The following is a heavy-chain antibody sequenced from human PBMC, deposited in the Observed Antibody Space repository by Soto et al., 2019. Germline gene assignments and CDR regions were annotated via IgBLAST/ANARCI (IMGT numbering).Heavy chain of an antibody. V-gene: IGHV4-39*01. CDR1: VGSISSSSYY. J-gene: IGHJ4*02. CDR2: IYYSGST. CDR3: VVVVVVAATPYYFDY. D-gene: IGHD2-15*01. Sequence: ASETLSLTCTVSVGSISSSSYYWGWIRQPPGKGLEWIGSIYYSGSTYYNPSLKSRVTISVDTSKNQFSLRLSSVTAADTAVYYCVVVVVVAATPYYFDYWGQGTLVTVSS.